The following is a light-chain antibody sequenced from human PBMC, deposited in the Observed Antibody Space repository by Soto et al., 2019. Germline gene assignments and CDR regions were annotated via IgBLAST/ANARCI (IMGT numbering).Light chain of an antibody. J-gene: IGKJ1*01. CDR1: QSISSW. CDR2: KAS. Sequence: DIQMTQSPSTLSASVGDRVTITCRASQSISSWLAWYQQKPGKAPKLLIYKASSLESGVPSRFSGSGSGTEFTLPISSLQPDDLATYYCQQYNSYWTFGQGTQVEIK. CDR3: QQYNSYWT. V-gene: IGKV1-5*03.